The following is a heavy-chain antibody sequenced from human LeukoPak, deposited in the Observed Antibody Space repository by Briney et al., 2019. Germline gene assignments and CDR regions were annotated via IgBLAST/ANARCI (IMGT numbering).Heavy chain of an antibody. Sequence: GGSLRLSCAASGFTFSDYYMSWIRQAPGKGLEWVSYISSSGSTIYYADSVKGRFTISRENAKNSLYLQMNSLRSQDTAVYYCAKGGAVSSKSITLIRGTRRYYYYMDVWGKGTTVTISS. J-gene: IGHJ6*03. CDR3: AKGGAVSSKSITLIRGTRRYYYYMDV. D-gene: IGHD3-10*01. CDR1: GFTFSDYY. V-gene: IGHV3-11*01. CDR2: ISSSGSTI.